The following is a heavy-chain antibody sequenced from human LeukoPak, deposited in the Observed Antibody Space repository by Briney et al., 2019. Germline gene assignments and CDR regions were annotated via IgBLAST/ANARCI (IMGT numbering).Heavy chain of an antibody. CDR1: GFTFDDYA. J-gene: IGHJ6*02. Sequence: GGSLRLSCAASGFTFDDYAMHWVRQAPGKGLEWVSLISWDGGSTYYADSVKGRFTISRDNSKNSLYLQMNSLRAEDTALYYCAKDGGYNYGGDYYYGMDVWGQGTTVTVSS. D-gene: IGHD5-24*01. V-gene: IGHV3-43D*03. CDR3: AKDGGYNYGGDYYYGMDV. CDR2: ISWDGGST.